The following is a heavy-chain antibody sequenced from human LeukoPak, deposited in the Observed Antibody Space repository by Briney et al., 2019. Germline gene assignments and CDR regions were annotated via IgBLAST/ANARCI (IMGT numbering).Heavy chain of an antibody. J-gene: IGHJ4*02. Sequence: GGSLRLSCAASGFTFNNYAMSWVRQAPGKGPEWLSAISGSGGSTTDADSVKGRFTTSRDNSKSTLYLQMNSLRAEDTAVYYCAKGTRAGTTYRADYWGQGTLVTVSS. CDR3: AKGTRAGTTYRADY. CDR1: GFTFNNYA. CDR2: ISGSGGST. V-gene: IGHV3-23*01. D-gene: IGHD1-7*01.